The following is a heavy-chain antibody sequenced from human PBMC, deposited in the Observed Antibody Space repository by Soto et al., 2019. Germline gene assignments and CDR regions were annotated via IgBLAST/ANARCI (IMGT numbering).Heavy chain of an antibody. CDR1: GGSISSSSYY. Sequence: PSETLSLTCTVSGGSISSSSYYWGWIRQPPGKGLEWIGSIYYSGSTYYNPSLKSRVTISVDTSKNQFSLKLSSVTAADTAVYYCARQLSLIFGVVTYYFDYWGQGTLVTVS. D-gene: IGHD3-3*01. CDR3: ARQLSLIFGVVTYYFDY. J-gene: IGHJ4*02. V-gene: IGHV4-39*01. CDR2: IYYSGST.